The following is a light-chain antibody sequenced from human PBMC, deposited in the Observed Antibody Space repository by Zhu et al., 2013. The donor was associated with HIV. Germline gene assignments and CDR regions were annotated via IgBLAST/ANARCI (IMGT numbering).Light chain of an antibody. CDR2: GAS. CDR3: QQYNNWPPLT. CDR1: QSVTSRY. Sequence: EVVLMQSPGTLSLSPGETATLSCRASQSVTSRYLAWYQQKSGQAPRLLIYGASTRATGIPARFSGSGSGTEFTLTISSLQSEDFAVYYRQQYNNWPPLTFGGGTKVEIK. J-gene: IGKJ4*01. V-gene: IGKV3-15*01.